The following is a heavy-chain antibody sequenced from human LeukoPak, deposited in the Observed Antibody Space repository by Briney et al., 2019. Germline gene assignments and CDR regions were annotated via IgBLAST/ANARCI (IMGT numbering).Heavy chain of an antibody. CDR1: GFTFSSYA. Sequence: GGSLRLSCAASGFTFSSYAMSWVRQAPGKGLEWVSAISGSGGSTYYADSVKGRFTISRDNSKNTLYLQMNSLRAEDTAVYYCASGHGYHYGSGSYGIFDYWGQGTLVTVSS. J-gene: IGHJ4*02. V-gene: IGHV3-23*01. CDR3: ASGHGYHYGSGSYGIFDY. D-gene: IGHD3-10*01. CDR2: ISGSGGST.